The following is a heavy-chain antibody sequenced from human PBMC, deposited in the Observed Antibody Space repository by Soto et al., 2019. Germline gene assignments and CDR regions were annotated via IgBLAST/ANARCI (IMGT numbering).Heavy chain of an antibody. J-gene: IGHJ6*02. Sequence: QVQLVESGGGVVQPGRSLRLSCAASGFTFSSYGMHWVRQALGKGLEWVAVIWYDGSNKYYADSVKGRFTISRDNSKNTLYLQMNSLRAEDTAVYYCARDESYGMDVWGQGTTVTVSS. CDR3: ARDESYGMDV. CDR1: GFTFSSYG. CDR2: IWYDGSNK. V-gene: IGHV3-33*01.